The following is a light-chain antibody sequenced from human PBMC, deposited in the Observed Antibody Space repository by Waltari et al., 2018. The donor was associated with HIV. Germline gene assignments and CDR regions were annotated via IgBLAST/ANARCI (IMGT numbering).Light chain of an antibody. CDR2: EVI. V-gene: IGLV2-23*02. J-gene: IGLJ3*02. Sequence: QSALTPPASVSGSPGQSLTLSCTATSSDVGSNNLVSWYQHNPGRAPKLIIYEVIKRPSGVSHRFSGSKSGNTASLTISGLQAEDEADYYCCSFADTNTWVFGGGTKLTVL. CDR3: CSFADTNTWV. CDR1: SSDVGSNNL.